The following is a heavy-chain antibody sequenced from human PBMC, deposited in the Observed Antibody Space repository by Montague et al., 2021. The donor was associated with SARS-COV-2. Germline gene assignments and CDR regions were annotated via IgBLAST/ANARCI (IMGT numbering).Heavy chain of an antibody. Sequence: SETLSLTRTVSGGSISSYYWSWIRQPPGKGLEWIGYIHYSGSTNYNPSLKSRVTISVDTSKNQFSLKLSSVTAADTAVYYCARGSGWMGNAFDIWGQGAMVTVSS. CDR1: GGSISSYY. CDR2: IHYSGST. CDR3: ARGSGWMGNAFDI. D-gene: IGHD6-19*01. V-gene: IGHV4-59*01. J-gene: IGHJ3*02.